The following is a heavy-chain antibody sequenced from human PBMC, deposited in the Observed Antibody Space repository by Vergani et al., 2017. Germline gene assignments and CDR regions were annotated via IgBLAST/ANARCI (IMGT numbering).Heavy chain of an antibody. V-gene: IGHV3-23*01. CDR3: AKGIYCSSTSCYIRRLHYFDY. Sequence: EVQLLESGGGLVQPGGSLRLSCAASGFTFSSYAMSWVRQAPGKGLEWVSAISGSGGSTYYADSVKGRFTISRDNSKNTLYLQRNSLRAEDTAVCYCAKGIYCSSTSCYIRRLHYFDYWGQGTLVTVSS. CDR1: GFTFSSYA. J-gene: IGHJ4*02. CDR2: ISGSGGST. D-gene: IGHD2-2*02.